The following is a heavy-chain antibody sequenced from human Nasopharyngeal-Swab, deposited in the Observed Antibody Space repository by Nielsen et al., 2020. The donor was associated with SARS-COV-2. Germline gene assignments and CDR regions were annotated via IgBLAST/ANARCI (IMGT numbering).Heavy chain of an antibody. Sequence: ASALIFCYASCYIFISYGIISVRQAPGQGLEWMGWISAYNGNTNYAQKLQGRVIMTTGTYTSTAYMQLRSLRSDDTAAYYCARGGYLEVPLIGMDVWDQGTTVTVSS. CDR2: ISAYNGNT. V-gene: IGHV1-18*04. J-gene: IGHJ6*02. CDR3: ARGGYLEVPLIGMDV. CDR1: CYIFISYG. D-gene: IGHD6-25*01.